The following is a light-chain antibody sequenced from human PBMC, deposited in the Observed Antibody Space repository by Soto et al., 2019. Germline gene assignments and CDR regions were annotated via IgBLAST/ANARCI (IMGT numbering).Light chain of an antibody. Sequence: DIQMTQSPSTLSASVGDRVTITCRASQSIGGWLAWYQQRPGKAPRLLIYGASSVESGVPSRFSGSRSGTKFTLAISSLQPEDFATYYCQHYHSYPYTFGQGTKLEIK. J-gene: IGKJ2*01. CDR1: QSIGGW. V-gene: IGKV1-5*01. CDR3: QHYHSYPYT. CDR2: GAS.